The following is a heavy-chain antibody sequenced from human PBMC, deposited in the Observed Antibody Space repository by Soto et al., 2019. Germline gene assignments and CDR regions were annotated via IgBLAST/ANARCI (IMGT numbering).Heavy chain of an antibody. CDR1: GFTFSSYA. J-gene: IGHJ1*01. D-gene: IGHD6-19*01. CDR3: ARESEQWLNNRAEYYQH. CDR2: ISYDGSNK. V-gene: IGHV3-30-3*01. Sequence: QVQLVESGGGVVQPGRSLRLSCAASGFTFSSYAMHWVRQAPGKGLEWVAVISYDGSNKYYEDSVKGRFTISRDNSKNTLYVEMNSLRDEDTDVYYCARESEQWLNNRAEYYQHWGQGTLVTVSS.